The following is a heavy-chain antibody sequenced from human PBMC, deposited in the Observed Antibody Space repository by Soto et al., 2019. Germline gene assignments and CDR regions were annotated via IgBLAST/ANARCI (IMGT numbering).Heavy chain of an antibody. D-gene: IGHD3-16*01. CDR3: ARTLDYGHMDV. CDR1: GASVRNQY. CDR2: IYRSGST. V-gene: IGHV4-4*09. J-gene: IGHJ6*03. Sequence: QVQMQESGPGLVKPSEPLSLTCTVSGASVRNQYWSWIRRPPGRGLEWIGYIYRSGSTKYNPSLKSRLTISVDTSKNQFSLKLSSVTAADTAVYYCARTLDYGHMDVWGKGTTVTVSS.